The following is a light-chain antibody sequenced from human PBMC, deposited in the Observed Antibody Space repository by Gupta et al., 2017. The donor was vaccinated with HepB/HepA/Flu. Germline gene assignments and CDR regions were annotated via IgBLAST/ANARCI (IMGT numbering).Light chain of an antibody. CDR2: DAS. J-gene: IGKJ5*01. V-gene: IGKV3-11*01. CDR3: QQHSNWPPIT. Sequence: EMLLTQSPATLSLSPGERATLSCRASQSVRSYLAWYQQKPGQAPRLLIYDASNRATGIPARFSGSGSGTDFTLTISSREPEDFAVYYCQQHSNWPPITFGQGTQVEIK. CDR1: QSVRSY.